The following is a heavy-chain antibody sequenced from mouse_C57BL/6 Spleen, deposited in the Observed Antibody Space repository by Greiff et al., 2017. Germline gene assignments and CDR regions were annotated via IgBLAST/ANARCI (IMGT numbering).Heavy chain of an antibody. V-gene: IGHV1-53*01. CDR3: ARSGYGSHYFDY. CDR2: INPSNGGT. D-gene: IGHD1-1*01. CDR1: GYTFTSYW. J-gene: IGHJ2*01. Sequence: QVHVKQSGTELVKPGASVKLSCKASGYTFTSYWMHWVKQRPGQGLEWIGNINPSNGGTNYNEKFKSKATLTVDKSSSTAYMQLSSLTSEDSAVYYCARSGYGSHYFDYWGQGTTLTVSS.